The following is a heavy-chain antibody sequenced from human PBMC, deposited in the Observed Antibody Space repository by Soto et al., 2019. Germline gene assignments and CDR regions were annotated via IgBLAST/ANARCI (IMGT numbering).Heavy chain of an antibody. J-gene: IGHJ4*02. CDR1: GFIFSEST. CDR2: VSTSGRST. V-gene: IGHV3-64D*06. CDR3: VKQAHGLDGVAFDY. Sequence: GGSLRLSCSASGFIFSESTIYWVRQVPGKGLEAISAVSTSGRSTYYADSVKDRFTISRDNSKNTLFLQMGSLRPEDTAIYYCVKQAHGLDGVAFDYWGQGTQVTVAS. D-gene: IGHD2-15*01.